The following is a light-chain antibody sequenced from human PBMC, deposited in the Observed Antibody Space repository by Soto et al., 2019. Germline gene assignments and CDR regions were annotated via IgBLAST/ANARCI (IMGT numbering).Light chain of an antibody. CDR2: GIS. CDR1: QSVSSTS. Sequence: EIVLTQSPGTLSLSPGERATLSCRASQSVSSTSLAWYQQKPGQAPRLLIYGISNRATGIPDRFSGSGSGTDFTLTINRLEPEDFAVYFCQQFDRSLWTFCSGTNVDI. CDR3: QQFDRSLWT. V-gene: IGKV3-20*01. J-gene: IGKJ1*01.